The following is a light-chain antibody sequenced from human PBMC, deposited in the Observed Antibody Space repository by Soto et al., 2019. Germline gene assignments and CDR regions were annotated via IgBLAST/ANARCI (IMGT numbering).Light chain of an antibody. CDR2: EAT. V-gene: IGLV2-23*01. Sequence: QSALTQPASVSGSPGQSVTISCTGTSSDVGNYNHVSWYQQHPGKAPKLMIYEATQRPSGVSNRFFAAKSGNTVYLTISGLQAEDESDYYCCSYAGSQTWVFGGGTKLTVL. J-gene: IGLJ3*02. CDR1: SSDVGNYNH. CDR3: CSYAGSQTWV.